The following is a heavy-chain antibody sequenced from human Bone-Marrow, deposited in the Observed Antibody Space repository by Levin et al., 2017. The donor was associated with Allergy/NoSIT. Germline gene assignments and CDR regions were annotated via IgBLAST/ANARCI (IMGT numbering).Heavy chain of an antibody. CDR3: ARATYRTSSLDS. CDR2: MFYSGST. D-gene: IGHD6-6*01. CDR1: GDSISSDDYY. J-gene: IGHJ4*02. Sequence: SETLSLTCIVSGDSISSDDYYWTWIRQPPGKGLECIGYMFYSGSTSYNPSLKSRVDMSIDTSKNEFSLTLSSVNAADTAVYYCARATYRTSSLDSWGQGTPVTVSS. V-gene: IGHV4-30-4*01.